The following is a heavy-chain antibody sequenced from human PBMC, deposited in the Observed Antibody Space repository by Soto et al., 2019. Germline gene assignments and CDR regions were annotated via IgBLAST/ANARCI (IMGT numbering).Heavy chain of an antibody. D-gene: IGHD5-12*01. CDR3: ARHHGPTTSEMWFDP. J-gene: IGHJ5*02. Sequence: QVHLVQSGVEVKTPGASVKVSCQASGYTFFTYDISWVRQAPGQGLEWMGWISTYSGDTKYAQKFQGRVTMTTDTSTTTAYLELRSLRSDDTGVYYCARHHGPTTSEMWFDPWGQGTLVTVSS. CDR2: ISTYSGDT. CDR1: GYTFFTYD. V-gene: IGHV1-18*01.